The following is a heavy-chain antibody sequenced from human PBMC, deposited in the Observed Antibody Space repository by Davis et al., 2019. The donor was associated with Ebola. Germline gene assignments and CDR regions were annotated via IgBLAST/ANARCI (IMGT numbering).Heavy chain of an antibody. Sequence: AASVKVSCKASGYTFTSYAMHWVRQAPGQRLEWMGWINAGNGNTKYSQKFQGRVTITADKSTSTAYMELSSLRSEDTAVYYCASQARGDYYFDYWGQGTLVTVSS. CDR3: ASQARGDYYFDY. V-gene: IGHV1-3*01. D-gene: IGHD2-21*02. CDR1: GYTFTSYA. J-gene: IGHJ4*02. CDR2: INAGNGNT.